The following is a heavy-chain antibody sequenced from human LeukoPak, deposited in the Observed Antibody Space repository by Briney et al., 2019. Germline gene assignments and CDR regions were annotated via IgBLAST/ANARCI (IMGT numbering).Heavy chain of an antibody. CDR3: AGGGIAVAGTRDFDY. J-gene: IGHJ4*02. Sequence: PSETLSLTCAVHGGSFSGYYWSWIRQPPGKGLEWIGEIYHSGSTNYNPSLKSRVTISVDKSKNQFSLKLSSVTAADTAVYYCAGGGIAVAGTRDFDYWGQGTLVTVSS. CDR2: IYHSGST. D-gene: IGHD6-19*01. V-gene: IGHV4-34*01. CDR1: GGSFSGYY.